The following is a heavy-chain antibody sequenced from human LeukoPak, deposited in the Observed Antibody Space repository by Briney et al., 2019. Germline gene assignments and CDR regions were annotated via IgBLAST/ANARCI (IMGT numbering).Heavy chain of an antibody. CDR2: ISSGSIYI. D-gene: IGHD6-19*01. CDR1: GFTFSTYS. CDR3: ARVGHSSGWYGDYYYYMDV. Sequence: KPGGSLRLSCAASGFTFSTYSMSWVRQAPGKGLEWVSSISSGSIYIYYEDSVKGRFSVSRDNAKNSLYLQMNSLRAEDTAVYYCARVGHSSGWYGDYYYYMDVWGKGTTVTVSS. J-gene: IGHJ6*03. V-gene: IGHV3-21*01.